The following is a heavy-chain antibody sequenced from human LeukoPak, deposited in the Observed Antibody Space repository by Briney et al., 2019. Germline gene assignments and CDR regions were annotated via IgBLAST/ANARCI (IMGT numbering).Heavy chain of an antibody. CDR1: GGTFISYA. CDR2: IIPIFGTA. D-gene: IGHD4/OR15-4a*01. J-gene: IGHJ4*02. Sequence: SVKVSCKASGGTFISYAISWVRQAPGQGLEWMGGIIPIFGTANYAQKFQGRVTITADESTSTAYMELSSLRSEDTAVYYCARDKDYGEGGFDYWGQGTLVTVSS. V-gene: IGHV1-69*13. CDR3: ARDKDYGEGGFDY.